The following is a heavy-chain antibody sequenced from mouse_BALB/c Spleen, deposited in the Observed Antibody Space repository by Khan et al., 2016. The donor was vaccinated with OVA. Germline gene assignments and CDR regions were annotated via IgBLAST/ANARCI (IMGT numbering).Heavy chain of an antibody. CDR1: GFSLTTYG. Sequence: QVQLKQSGPGLVQPSQSLSITCTVSGFSLTTYGVHWVCQSPGKGLEWLGLIWSGGNTDYNAAFISRLSITKDNSKSQVFFKMNSLQGDDTAMYYCARNSYMYDFTYWGQGTLVTVSA. CDR2: IWSGGNT. CDR3: ARNSYMYDFTY. D-gene: IGHD2-14*01. V-gene: IGHV2-2*01. J-gene: IGHJ3*01.